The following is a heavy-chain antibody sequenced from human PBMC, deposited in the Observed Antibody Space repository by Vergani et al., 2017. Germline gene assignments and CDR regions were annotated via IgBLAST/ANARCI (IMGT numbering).Heavy chain of an antibody. CDR3: ARGLPDY. Sequence: QVQLQESGPGLVKPSETLSLTCAVYGGSFSGYYWSWTRQPPGKGLEWIGEINHSGSTNYNPSLKSRVTISVDTSKNQFSLKLSSVTAADTAVYYCARGLPDYWGQGTLVTVSS. V-gene: IGHV4-34*01. CDR2: INHSGST. J-gene: IGHJ4*02. CDR1: GGSFSGYY.